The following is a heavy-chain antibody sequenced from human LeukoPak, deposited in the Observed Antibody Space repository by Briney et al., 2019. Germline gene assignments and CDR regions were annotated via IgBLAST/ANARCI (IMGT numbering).Heavy chain of an antibody. CDR3: ARWGYYDSSGYLVRDYFDY. Sequence: SETLSLTCTVSGGSISSYYWSWIRQPPGKGLEWIGYIYYSGSTNYNPSLKSRVTISVDTSKNQFSLKLSSVTAADTAVYYCARWGYYDSSGYLVRDYFDYWGQGTLVTVSS. CDR2: IYYSGST. J-gene: IGHJ4*02. V-gene: IGHV4-59*08. CDR1: GGSISSYY. D-gene: IGHD3-22*01.